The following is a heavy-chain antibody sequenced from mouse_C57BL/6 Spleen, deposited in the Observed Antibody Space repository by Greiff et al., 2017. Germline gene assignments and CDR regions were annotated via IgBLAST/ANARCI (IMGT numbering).Heavy chain of an antibody. D-gene: IGHD1-1*01. Sequence: QVQLKQPGAELVKPGASVKMSCKASGYTFTSYWITWVKQRPGQGLEWIGDIYPGSGSTNYNEKFKSKATLTVDTSSSTAYMQLSSLTSEDSAVYYCARESYYYGSNPYFDYWGQGTTLTVSS. V-gene: IGHV1-55*01. CDR1: GYTFTSYW. CDR2: IYPGSGST. CDR3: ARESYYYGSNPYFDY. J-gene: IGHJ2*01.